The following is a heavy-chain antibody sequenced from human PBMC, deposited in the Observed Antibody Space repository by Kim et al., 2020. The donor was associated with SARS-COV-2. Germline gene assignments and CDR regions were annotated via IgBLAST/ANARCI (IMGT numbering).Heavy chain of an antibody. Sequence: SETLSLTCTVSGGSISSYYWSWIRQPPGKGLEWIGYIYYSGSTNYNPSLKSRVTISVDTSKNQFSLKLSSVTAADTAVYYCARRASDDFWSGYYAYYYYGMDVWGQGTTVTVSS. V-gene: IGHV4-59*13. CDR1: GGSISSYY. CDR3: ARRASDDFWSGYYAYYYYGMDV. CDR2: IYYSGST. D-gene: IGHD3-3*01. J-gene: IGHJ6*02.